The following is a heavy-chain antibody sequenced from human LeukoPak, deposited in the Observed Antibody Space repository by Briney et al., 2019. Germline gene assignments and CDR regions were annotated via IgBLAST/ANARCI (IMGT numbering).Heavy chain of an antibody. CDR1: LVSLSGFF. CDR2: TYSSGST. Sequence: PSETLSLTCTVSLVSLSGFFCSSVWQPPGKGLEHIGYTYSSGSTNYSPSLQSRITISFDTSKSQVSLNLSSVTAADTAVYYCARPPTGDCRPNNCYNGFQYHGSDVWGQGTTVTVSS. J-gene: IGHJ6*02. V-gene: IGHV4-4*09. D-gene: IGHD5-24*01. CDR3: ARPPTGDCRPNNCYNGFQYHGSDV.